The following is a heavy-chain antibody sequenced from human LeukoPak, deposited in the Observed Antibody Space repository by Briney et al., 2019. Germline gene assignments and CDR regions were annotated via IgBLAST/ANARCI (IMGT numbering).Heavy chain of an antibody. CDR2: IYHSGST. D-gene: IGHD2-21*02. J-gene: IGHJ4*02. Sequence: PSGTLSLTCAVSGGSISSSNWWSWVRQPPGKGLEWIGEIYHSGSTNYNPSLKSRVTISVDTSKNQFSLKLSSVTAADTAVYYCARGTPAYCGGDCYLLDYWGQGTLVTVSS. V-gene: IGHV4-4*02. CDR1: GGSISSSNW. CDR3: ARGTPAYCGGDCYLLDY.